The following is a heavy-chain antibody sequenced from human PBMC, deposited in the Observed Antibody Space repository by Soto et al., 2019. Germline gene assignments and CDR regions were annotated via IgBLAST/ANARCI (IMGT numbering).Heavy chain of an antibody. CDR2: ISGSGGST. J-gene: IGHJ4*02. D-gene: IGHD3-10*01. V-gene: IGHV3-23*01. Sequence: VQLLESGGGLVQPGGSLRLSCAASGFTFSSYAMSWVRQAPGKGLEWVSAISGSGGSTYYADSVKGRFAISRDNSKNTRYLQMNSLRAEDTAVYYCAKVPPPYYGSGSYYSGENDYWGQGTLVTVSS. CDR3: AKVPPPYYGSGSYYSGENDY. CDR1: GFTFSSYA.